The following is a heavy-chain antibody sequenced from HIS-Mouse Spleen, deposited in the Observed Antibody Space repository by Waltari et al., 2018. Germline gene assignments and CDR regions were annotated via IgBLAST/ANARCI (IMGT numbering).Heavy chain of an antibody. CDR2: IWYDGTNT. Sequence: CAASGFTFISSGMHWVRRAPGKGLEWMAGIWYDGTNTYYADSVKGRFNISRDNSKNTLYLQMNSLGAEDTAVYYCARYSSSSGVDYWGQGTLVTVSS. V-gene: IGHV3-33*01. CDR1: GFTFISSG. J-gene: IGHJ4*02. D-gene: IGHD6-6*01. CDR3: ARYSSSSGVDY.